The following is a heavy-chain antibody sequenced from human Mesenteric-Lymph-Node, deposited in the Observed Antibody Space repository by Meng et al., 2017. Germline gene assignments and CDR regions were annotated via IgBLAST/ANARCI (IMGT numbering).Heavy chain of an antibody. CDR1: GGSIISGNHY. D-gene: IGHD4-17*01. V-gene: IGHV4-31*03. J-gene: IGHJ2*01. CDR3: ASLYGDSSVWYLDL. Sequence: QQPAAGPAPVVPSQNLPPPCPVSGGSIISGNHYWSWIRQHPGKGLEYIGYIYYSGSTYYNPSLKRRVIISVDTSKNQFSLRLNSVTAADTAVYYCASLYGDSSVWYLDLWGRGTLVTVSS. CDR2: IYYSGST.